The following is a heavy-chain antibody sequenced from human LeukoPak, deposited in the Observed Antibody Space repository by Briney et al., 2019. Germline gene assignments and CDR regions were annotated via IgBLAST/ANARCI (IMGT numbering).Heavy chain of an antibody. J-gene: IGHJ5*02. V-gene: IGHV4-38-2*02. Sequence: SETLSLTCTVSAYSISSGYYWGWIRQPPGKGLEWIGSIYHSGSTYYNPSLKSRLTISVDTSKNQFSLKLSSVTGADTAVYYCARDFDSSGYYRYNWFDPWGQGTLVTVSS. D-gene: IGHD3-22*01. CDR3: ARDFDSSGYYRYNWFDP. CDR2: IYHSGST. CDR1: AYSISSGYY.